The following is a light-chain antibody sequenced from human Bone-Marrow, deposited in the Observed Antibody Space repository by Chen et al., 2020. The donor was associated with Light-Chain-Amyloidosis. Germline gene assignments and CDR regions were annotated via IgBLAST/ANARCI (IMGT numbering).Light chain of an antibody. CDR3: QSADSSCTYDVI. CDR2: RDT. J-gene: IGLJ2*01. CDR1: DLPTKY. V-gene: IGLV3-25*03. Sequence: SYEQTQPPSVSVSPGQTARITCSGDDLPTKYAYWYQQKPGQATVLVIHRDTERSSGISERFSCSISGTKASLTISGVQAEYEADYHCQSADSSCTYDVIFGGGTKLSLL.